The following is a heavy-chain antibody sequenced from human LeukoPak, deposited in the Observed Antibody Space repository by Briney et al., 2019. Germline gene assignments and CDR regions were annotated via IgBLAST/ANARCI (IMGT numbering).Heavy chain of an antibody. D-gene: IGHD5-12*01. CDR1: GFTFSSYA. Sequence: GGSLRLSCAASGFTFSSYAMHWVRQAPGKGLEWVAVISYDGSNKYYADSVKGRFTISRDNSKNTLYLQMTSLRAEDTAVYYCAWVIVARGPVAFDIWGQGTMVTVSS. J-gene: IGHJ3*02. V-gene: IGHV3-30*04. CDR3: AWVIVARGPVAFDI. CDR2: ISYDGSNK.